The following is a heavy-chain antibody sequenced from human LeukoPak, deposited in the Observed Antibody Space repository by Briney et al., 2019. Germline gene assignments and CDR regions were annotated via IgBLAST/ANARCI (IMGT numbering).Heavy chain of an antibody. J-gene: IGHJ4*02. CDR1: GGSFSGYY. CDR3: ARGRYYYDSSGYWYYFDY. CDR2: INHSGST. Sequence: PSETLSLTCAVYGGSFSGYYWSWIRQTPGKGLEWIGEINHSGSTNYNPSLKSRVTISVDTSKNQFSLKLSSVTAADTAVYYCARGRYYYDSSGYWYYFDYWGQGTLVTVSS. D-gene: IGHD3-22*01. V-gene: IGHV4-34*01.